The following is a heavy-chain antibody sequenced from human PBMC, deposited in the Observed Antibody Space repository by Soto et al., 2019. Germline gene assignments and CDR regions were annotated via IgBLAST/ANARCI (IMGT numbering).Heavy chain of an antibody. J-gene: IGHJ2*01. Sequence: QVQLVQSGAEVKKPGASVKVSCKASGYTFTSYGISWVRQAPGQGLEWMGWISAYNGNTNYAQKLQGRVTMTTDTATSTAYMDLRSLRSDDTAVYYGARAKSRQGLDPPKGWYFELWGRGTLVTVSS. CDR2: ISAYNGNT. CDR3: ARAKSRQGLDPPKGWYFEL. CDR1: GYTFTSYG. V-gene: IGHV1-18*04. D-gene: IGHD6-19*01.